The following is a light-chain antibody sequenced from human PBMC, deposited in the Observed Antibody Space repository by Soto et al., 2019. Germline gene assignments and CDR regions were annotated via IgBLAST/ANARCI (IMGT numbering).Light chain of an antibody. V-gene: IGKV3-11*01. J-gene: IGKJ1*01. CDR3: QQSYSTLWT. Sequence: EIVLTPSPATLSLSPGQRAILSCSARQIVSTFLSWFQQKPGQPPRLLIYNASNRTTGIPARFSGSGSGTDFTLTISSLQPEDVATYYCQQSYSTLWTFGQGTKVDIK. CDR2: NAS. CDR1: QIVSTF.